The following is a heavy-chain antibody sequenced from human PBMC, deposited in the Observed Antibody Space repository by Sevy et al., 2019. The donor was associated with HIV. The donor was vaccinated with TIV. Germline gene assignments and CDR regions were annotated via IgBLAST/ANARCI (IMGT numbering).Heavy chain of an antibody. CDR2: ISGSGTSK. CDR1: GFTFSDYY. V-gene: IGHV3-11*01. Sequence: GGSLRLSCAASGFTFSDYYMTWIRQAPGKGLEWVSHISGSGTSKDCADSVEGRFSISRDNAQNSLYLQMISLRAEDTVVYYCARSNNAGVGTFYYDTSGYYSDFWGQGTLVTVSS. D-gene: IGHD3-22*01. J-gene: IGHJ4*02. CDR3: ARSNNAGVGTFYYDTSGYYSDF.